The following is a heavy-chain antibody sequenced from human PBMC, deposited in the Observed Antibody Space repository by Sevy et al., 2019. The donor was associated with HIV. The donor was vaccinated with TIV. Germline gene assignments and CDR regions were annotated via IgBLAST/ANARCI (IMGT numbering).Heavy chain of an antibody. CDR3: AQRGGVHCYDSDGYYTRAEYFQH. CDR1: GFSLTTSGEG. D-gene: IGHD3-22*01. J-gene: IGHJ1*01. CDR2: IYWNNDQ. Sequence: SGPTLVNPTQTLTLTCTFSGFSLTTSGEGVAWIRQPPGKALEWLALIYWNNDQRYRASLKSRLTITKDTSKNQVVLTMTNMDHVDTATYYCAQRGGVHCYDSDGYYTRAEYFQHWGQGTLVTVSS. V-gene: IGHV2-5*01.